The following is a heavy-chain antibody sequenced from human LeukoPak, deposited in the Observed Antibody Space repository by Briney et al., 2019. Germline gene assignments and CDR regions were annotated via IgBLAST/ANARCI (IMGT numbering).Heavy chain of an antibody. V-gene: IGHV4-59*01. CDR1: GGSISSYY. Sequence: SETLSLTCTVSGGSISSYYWSWIRQPPGKGLEWIGYIYYSGSTNYNPSLKSRVTISVDTSKNQFSLKLSSVTAADTAIYYCARGGYYGSGNDFRFDPWGQGTLVTVSS. J-gene: IGHJ5*02. CDR3: ARGGYYGSGNDFRFDP. D-gene: IGHD3-10*01. CDR2: IYYSGST.